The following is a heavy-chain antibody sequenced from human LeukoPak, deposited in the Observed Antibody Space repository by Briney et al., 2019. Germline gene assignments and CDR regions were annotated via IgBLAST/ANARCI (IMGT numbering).Heavy chain of an antibody. Sequence: SETLSLTCTVSGGSISSSSYYWGWIRQPPGKGLEWIGSIYYSGSTYYNPSLKSRVTISVDTSKNQFSLKLSSVTAADTAVYYCARVFSGYSGYDESYYMDIWGKRDHGHRLL. CDR3: ARVFSGYSGYDESYYMDI. J-gene: IGHJ6*03. V-gene: IGHV4-39*07. D-gene: IGHD5-12*01. CDR1: GGSISSSSYY. CDR2: IYYSGST.